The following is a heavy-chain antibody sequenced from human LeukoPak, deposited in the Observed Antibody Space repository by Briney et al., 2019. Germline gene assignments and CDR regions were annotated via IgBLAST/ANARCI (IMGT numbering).Heavy chain of an antibody. CDR1: VGTFSSYA. CDR2: IIPILGIA. V-gene: IGHV1-69*04. D-gene: IGHD3-10*01. J-gene: IGHJ6*02. CDR3: VWGSGSYPVYGMDV. Sequence: ASVKVSCKASVGTFSSYAISWVRQAPGQGLEWMGRIIPILGIANYAQKFQGRVTITADKSTSTAYMELSSLRSEDTAVYYCVWGSGSYPVYGMDVWGQGTTVTVSS.